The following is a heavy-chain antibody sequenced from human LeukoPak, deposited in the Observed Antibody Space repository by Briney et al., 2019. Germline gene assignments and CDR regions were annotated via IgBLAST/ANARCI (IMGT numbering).Heavy chain of an antibody. D-gene: IGHD2-2*01. CDR2: IIPIFGTA. CDR1: GGTFSSYA. Sequence: SVKVSCKASGGTFSSYAISWVRQAPGQGPEWMGGIIPIFGTANYAQKFQGRVTITADESTSTAYMELSSPRSDDTAAYYCARARVVVTAAMLSYYYYGMDVWGKGTTVTVSS. V-gene: IGHV1-69*13. CDR3: ARARVVVTAAMLSYYYYGMDV. J-gene: IGHJ6*04.